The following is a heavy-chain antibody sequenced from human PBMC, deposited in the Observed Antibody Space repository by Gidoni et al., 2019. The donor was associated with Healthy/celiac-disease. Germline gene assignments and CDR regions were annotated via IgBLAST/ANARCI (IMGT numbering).Heavy chain of an antibody. V-gene: IGHV4-34*01. CDR3: ARGVVVVVAATPDYYYYYMDV. D-gene: IGHD2-15*01. Sequence: QVQLQQWGAGLLKPSETLSLTCAVYGGSFSGYYWSWIRQPPGKGLEWIGEINHSGSTNYNPSLKSRVTISVDTSKNQFSLKLSSVTAADTAVYYCARGVVVVVAATPDYYYYYMDVWGKGTTVTVSS. J-gene: IGHJ6*03. CDR2: INHSGST. CDR1: GGSFSGYY.